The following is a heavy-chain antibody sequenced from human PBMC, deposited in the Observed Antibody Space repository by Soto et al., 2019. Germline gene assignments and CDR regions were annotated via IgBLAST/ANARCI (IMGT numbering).Heavy chain of an antibody. D-gene: IGHD3-10*01. CDR1: GFTFKNYA. V-gene: IGHV3-23*01. CDR2: ISGSGGST. CDR3: AKGNSPPFYGGYCYYGMDV. Sequence: EVQLLESGGGLVQPGGSLRLSCTASGFTFKNYAMSWVRQAPRKGLDWVAAISGSGGSTYYADSVKGRFTISRDNSKNTLYLQMNSLRAEDSAVYYCAKGNSPPFYGGYCYYGMDVWGQGTTVTVSS. J-gene: IGHJ6*02.